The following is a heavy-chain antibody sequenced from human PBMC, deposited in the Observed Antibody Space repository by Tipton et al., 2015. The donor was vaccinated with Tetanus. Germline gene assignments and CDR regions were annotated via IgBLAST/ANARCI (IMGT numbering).Heavy chain of an antibody. V-gene: IGHV4-34*01. D-gene: IGHD1/OR15-1a*01. Sequence: TLSLTCAVYGGSFSGYYWSWIRQPPGKGLEWIGEINHSGSTNYNPSLKSRVTISVDTSKNQFSLKLSSVTAADTAVYYCARGVGVAGTLFDYWGQGTLVTVSS. CDR1: GGSFSGYY. J-gene: IGHJ4*02. CDR3: ARGVGVAGTLFDY. CDR2: INHSGST.